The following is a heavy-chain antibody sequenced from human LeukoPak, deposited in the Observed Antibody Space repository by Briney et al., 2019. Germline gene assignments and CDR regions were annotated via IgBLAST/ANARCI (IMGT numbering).Heavy chain of an antibody. V-gene: IGHV4-61*02. D-gene: IGHD5-18*01. CDR3: ARAPHEPGIQPAGAFDI. Sequence: NSSQTLSLTCTVSGGSISSGNYYWSWIRQPAGKGLEWIGRIYASGNTNYNPSLKSRLTISIDTSKNQFSLKLRSVTAADTAVYYCARAPHEPGIQPAGAFDIWGQGTMVTVSS. CDR2: IYASGNT. CDR1: GGSISSGNYY. J-gene: IGHJ3*02.